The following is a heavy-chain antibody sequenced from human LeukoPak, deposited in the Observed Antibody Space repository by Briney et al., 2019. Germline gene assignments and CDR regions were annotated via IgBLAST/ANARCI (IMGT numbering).Heavy chain of an antibody. CDR1: GFTFSSYA. D-gene: IGHD6-19*01. J-gene: IGHJ4*02. Sequence: GGSLRLSCAASGFTFSSYAMHWVRQAPGKGLEWVAVISYDGSNEYYADSVKGRFTISRDNSKNTLYLQMSTLRADDTAVYYCAKDYNSGLLDYWGQGTLVTVSS. CDR3: AKDYNSGLLDY. V-gene: IGHV3-30*04. CDR2: ISYDGSNE.